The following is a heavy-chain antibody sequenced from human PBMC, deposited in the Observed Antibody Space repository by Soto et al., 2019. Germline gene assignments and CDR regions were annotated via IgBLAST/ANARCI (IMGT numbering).Heavy chain of an antibody. CDR1: GGTFSIYT. CDR2: IIPILGIA. Sequence: GASVKVSCKASGGTFSIYTISWVRQAPGQGLEWMGRIIPILGIANYAQKFQGRVTITADKSTSTAYMELSSLRSEDTAVYYCARDLIVATIRGDIYWFDPWGQGTLVTVSS. J-gene: IGHJ5*02. CDR3: ARDLIVATIRGDIYWFDP. D-gene: IGHD5-12*01. V-gene: IGHV1-69*04.